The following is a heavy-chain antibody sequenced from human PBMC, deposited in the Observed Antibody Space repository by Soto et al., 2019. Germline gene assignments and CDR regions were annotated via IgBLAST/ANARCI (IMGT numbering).Heavy chain of an antibody. D-gene: IGHD2-15*01. CDR3: ARELGYCSGGSCYMDVAFDF. CDR1: GSTFISYA. V-gene: IGHV3-23*01. Sequence: GGSLRLSCVASGSTFISYAMSWVRQAPGTGLEGGSFISGSGDSTYYADSVKGRLTLARDISNSPLAAQMNSLRAEDTAVYYCARELGYCSGGSCYMDVAFDFWGQGTMVTVSS. CDR2: ISGSGDST. J-gene: IGHJ3*01.